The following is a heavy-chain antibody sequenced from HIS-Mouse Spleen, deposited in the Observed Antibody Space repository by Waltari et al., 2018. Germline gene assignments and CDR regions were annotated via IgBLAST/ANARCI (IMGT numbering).Heavy chain of an antibody. D-gene: IGHD6-13*01. CDR1: GGSISSSRYH. CDR3: AREIPYSSSWYDWYFDL. V-gene: IGHV4-39*07. CDR2: IYYSGST. J-gene: IGHJ2*01. Sequence: QLQLQESGPGLVKPSETLSLTCTVSGGSISSSRYHWGWCRQPPGKGLEWIGSIYYSGSTYYNPSLKSRVTISVDTSKNQFSLKLSSVTAADTAVYYCAREIPYSSSWYDWYFDLWGRGTLVTVSS.